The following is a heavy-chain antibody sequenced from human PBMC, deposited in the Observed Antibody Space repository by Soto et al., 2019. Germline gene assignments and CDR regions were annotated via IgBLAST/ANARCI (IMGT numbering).Heavy chain of an antibody. CDR1: GYTFTSYA. Sequence: QVQLVQSGAEEKKPGASVKVSCKASGYTFTSYAMHWVRQAPGQRLEWMGWINAGNGNTKYSQKFQGRVTITRDTAASTAYMELSSLRPEDTAVYYCARAPGGPGIAEYWGQGTLVTVSS. D-gene: IGHD6-13*01. V-gene: IGHV1-3*05. CDR2: INAGNGNT. CDR3: ARAPGGPGIAEY. J-gene: IGHJ4*02.